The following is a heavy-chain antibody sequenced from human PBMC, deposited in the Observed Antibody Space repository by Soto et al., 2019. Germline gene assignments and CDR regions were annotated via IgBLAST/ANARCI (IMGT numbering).Heavy chain of an antibody. V-gene: IGHV3-72*01. CDR2: TRNKANGYTT. CDR3: ARGTPLGQRNYFDC. Sequence: EVQLVESGGGLVQPGGSLRLSCVASGFTLSDHYVDWVRQAPGKGLEWVGRTRNKANGYTTEYAASVKGSFTISSDDSQNSLYLQMNSLKAEDTAIYYCARGTPLGQRNYFDCWGQGTLVTVSS. CDR1: GFTLSDHY. D-gene: IGHD1-1*01. J-gene: IGHJ4*02.